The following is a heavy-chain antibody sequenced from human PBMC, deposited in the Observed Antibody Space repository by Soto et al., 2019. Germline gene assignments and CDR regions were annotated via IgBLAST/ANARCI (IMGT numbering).Heavy chain of an antibody. J-gene: IGHJ6*02. D-gene: IGHD3-16*02. CDR2: IKTDGSST. Sequence: EVQLVESGGGLVQPGGSLRLSCAASGFTFSNYWMHWVRQAPGKGLVWVSRIKTDGSSTSYADSVKGRFTISRDNAKNTLYPQMNSLRAEDTAVYYCATRLSHYYYYGLDVWGQGTTVTVSS. CDR3: ATRLSHYYYYGLDV. CDR1: GFTFSNYW. V-gene: IGHV3-74*01.